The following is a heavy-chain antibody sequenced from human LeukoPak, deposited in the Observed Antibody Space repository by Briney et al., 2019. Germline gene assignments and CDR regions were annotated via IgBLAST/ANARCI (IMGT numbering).Heavy chain of an antibody. J-gene: IGHJ2*01. V-gene: IGHV3-23*01. CDR2: VSGSGAGT. CDR1: GLTFNTYA. Sequence: GGSLRLSCAASGLTFNTYAMSWVRQAPGKGLQWVSTVSGSGAGTFYGDSVKGRFTISRDNSNNTLFLQMNSLSADDTAVYFCAKGPRAGLRYWYFDPWGRGSLVTVSS. CDR3: AKGPRAGLRYWYFDP. D-gene: IGHD2-21*02.